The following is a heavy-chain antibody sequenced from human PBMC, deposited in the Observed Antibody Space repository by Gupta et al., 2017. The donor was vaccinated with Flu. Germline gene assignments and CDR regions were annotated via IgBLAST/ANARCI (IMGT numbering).Heavy chain of an antibody. CDR3: ARDRRDLDKGYYYYYMDV. D-gene: IGHD3-9*01. CDR2: ITSSGRNV. CDR1: GSPSGDSL. Sequence: QVQLVQSGGGLVNPGGSLGLYWVGLGSPSGDSLMSWIRQAPGKGPEWVAYITSSGRNVYYADSVEGRFTVTRDNAKNSVFLHMHNLRPQDTAIYYCARDRRDLDKGYYYYYMDVWGKGATVTVSS. J-gene: IGHJ6*03. V-gene: IGHV3-11*01.